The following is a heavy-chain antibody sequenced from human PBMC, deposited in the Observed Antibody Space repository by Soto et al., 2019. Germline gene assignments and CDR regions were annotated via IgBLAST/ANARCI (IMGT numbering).Heavy chain of an antibody. CDR3: ARVPNPFRLKIGYEDAFDI. V-gene: IGHV4-59*02. D-gene: IGHD5-12*01. CDR1: GGSVWISY. Sequence: SVILRVRRSVAGGSVWISYWTWTLKKTGKGLEWIGYIYYSGSTNYNPSLKSRVTISVDTSKNQFSLQLNSVTPEDTAVYYCARVPNPFRLKIGYEDAFDIWGQGTMVTVSS. J-gene: IGHJ3*02. CDR2: IYYSGST.